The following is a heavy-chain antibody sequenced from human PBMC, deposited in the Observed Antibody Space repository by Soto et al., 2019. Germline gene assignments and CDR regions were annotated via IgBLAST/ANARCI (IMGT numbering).Heavy chain of an antibody. D-gene: IGHD2-2*01. CDR3: ATAAVVVPAPVPPGPYYYGMDV. V-gene: IGHV4-31*03. Sequence: PSETLSLTCTVSGGSISSGGYYWSWIRQHPGKGLEWIGYIYYSGSTYYNPSLKSRVTISVDTSKNQFSLKLSSVTAADTAVYYCATAAVVVPAPVPPGPYYYGMDVWGQGTTVTVSS. CDR1: GGSISSGGYY. J-gene: IGHJ6*02. CDR2: IYYSGST.